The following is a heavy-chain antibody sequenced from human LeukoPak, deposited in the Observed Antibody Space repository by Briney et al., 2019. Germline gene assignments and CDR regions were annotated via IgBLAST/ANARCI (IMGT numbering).Heavy chain of an antibody. CDR3: AKDLASLYDAFNV. Sequence: GGSLRLSCAASGFPFGDYAMDWVRQAPGKGLDWVSLISGDGGRTFYADSVKGRFTISRDNSKNSLYLQMNSLRTEDSALYYCAKDLASLYDAFNVWGQGTMVTVSS. V-gene: IGHV3-43*02. CDR1: GFPFGDYA. D-gene: IGHD2/OR15-2a*01. CDR2: ISGDGGRT. J-gene: IGHJ3*01.